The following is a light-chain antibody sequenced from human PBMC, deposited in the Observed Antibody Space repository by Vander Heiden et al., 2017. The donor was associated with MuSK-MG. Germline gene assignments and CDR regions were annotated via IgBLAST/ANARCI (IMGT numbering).Light chain of an antibody. J-gene: IGLJ3*02. Sequence: QSALTPPPSASGSPGQSVTISWDQHHPGKAPKLISYEVTKRPSGVPGRFSGSKSGNTAYLTCSGLQADDEAEYYCSSYAGRRNLGVFGGGTKLT. V-gene: IGLV2-8*01. CDR2: EVT. CDR3: SSYAGRRNLGV.